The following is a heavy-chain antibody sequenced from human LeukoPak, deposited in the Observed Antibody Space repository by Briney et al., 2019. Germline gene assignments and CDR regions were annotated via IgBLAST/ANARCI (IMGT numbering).Heavy chain of an antibody. J-gene: IGHJ4*02. V-gene: IGHV1-18*01. CDR1: GYTFTSYG. CDR2: ISAYNGNT. D-gene: IGHD3-22*01. Sequence: GASVKVSCKASGYTFTSYGISWVRQAPGQGPEWMGWISAYNGNTNYAQKLQGRVTMTTDTSTSTAYMELRSLRSDDTAVYYCATVDSSGYKLYWGQGTLVTVSS. CDR3: ATVDSSGYKLY.